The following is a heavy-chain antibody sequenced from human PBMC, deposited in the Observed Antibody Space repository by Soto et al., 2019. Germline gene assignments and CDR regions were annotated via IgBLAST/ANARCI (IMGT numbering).Heavy chain of an antibody. D-gene: IGHD6-13*01. CDR2: MNPINGAT. V-gene: IGHV1-8*02. CDR3: GKGPSPRAPAGGTPYYYAMDV. CDR1: GYDFTAYD. Sequence: ASVKVSCKASGYDFTAYDINWVRQASGQGLEWMGWMNPINGATGSARRFQGRVSMTRNTATGTAYLELTSLRSDDSAVYYCGKGPSPRAPAGGTPYYYAMDVWGQGTTVTVSS. J-gene: IGHJ6*02.